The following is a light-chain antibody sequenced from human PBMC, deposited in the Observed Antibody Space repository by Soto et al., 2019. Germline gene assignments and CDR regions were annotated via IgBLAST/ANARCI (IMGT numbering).Light chain of an antibody. CDR3: QHYNSYSEA. CDR2: KAS. V-gene: IGKV1-5*03. Sequence: DIQMTQSPSTLSVSFGDGVTITWRASQTISSWLAWYQQKPGKAPKLLIYKASTLKSGVPSRFSGSGYGTEFTLTISSLQTDDFATYYCQHYNSYSEAFGQGTKVDIK. J-gene: IGKJ1*01. CDR1: QTISSW.